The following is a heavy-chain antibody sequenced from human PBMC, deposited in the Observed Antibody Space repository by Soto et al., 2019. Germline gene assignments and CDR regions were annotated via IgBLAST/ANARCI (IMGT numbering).Heavy chain of an antibody. CDR2: IYSSGST. Sequence: PSETLSLTCTVSGDSISSSYWSWVRQSPGMGLEWIGHIYSSGSTNYNPSLESRVTMSVDTFKKQLSLQLSSVTAADTAIYYCTRAPPVLTSFVYWCQGTLVTVSS. CDR1: GDSISSSY. CDR3: TRAPPVLTSFVY. V-gene: IGHV4-59*01. D-gene: IGHD2-15*01. J-gene: IGHJ4*02.